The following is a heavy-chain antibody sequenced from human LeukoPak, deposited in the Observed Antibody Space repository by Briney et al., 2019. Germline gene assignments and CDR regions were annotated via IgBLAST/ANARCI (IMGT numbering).Heavy chain of an antibody. CDR2: INPSSGGT. CDR1: GYTFTGYY. J-gene: IGHJ3*02. D-gene: IGHD3-22*01. Sequence: ASVKVSCMASGYTFTGYYMHWVRQAPGQGLEWMGWINPSSGGTNYAQKFQGRVTVTRDTSISTAYMDLSRLRSDDTAVYYCARAGVWDYSDSSGYHNAAFDIWGQGTMVTVSS. CDR3: ARAGVWDYSDSSGYHNAAFDI. V-gene: IGHV1-2*02.